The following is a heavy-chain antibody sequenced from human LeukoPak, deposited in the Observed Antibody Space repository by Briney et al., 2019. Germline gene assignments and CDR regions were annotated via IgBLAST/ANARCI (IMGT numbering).Heavy chain of an antibody. V-gene: IGHV3-33*01. D-gene: IGHD1-20*01. CDR1: GFTFSNYG. Sequence: GRSLRLSCAASGFTFSNYGMHWVRQAPGKGLEWVAVIWYDGSNKYYADSVKGRFTISRDNSKNTLYLQMNSLRAEDTAVYYCARDNFGFDYWGQGTLVTVSS. J-gene: IGHJ4*02. CDR2: IWYDGSNK. CDR3: ARDNFGFDY.